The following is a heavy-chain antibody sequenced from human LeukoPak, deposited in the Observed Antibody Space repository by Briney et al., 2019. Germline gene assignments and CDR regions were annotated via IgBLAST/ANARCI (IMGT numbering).Heavy chain of an antibody. V-gene: IGHV3-23*01. CDR3: AKDLPRDFWSGLIYYFDY. J-gene: IGHJ4*02. Sequence: GGSLRLSCAASGFTFSSYAMSWVRQAPGKGLEWVSAISGSGGSTYYADSVKGRFTISRDNSKNTLYLQMYSLRAEDTAVYYCAKDLPRDFWSGLIYYFDYWGQGTLVTVSS. CDR2: ISGSGGST. D-gene: IGHD3-3*01. CDR1: GFTFSSYA.